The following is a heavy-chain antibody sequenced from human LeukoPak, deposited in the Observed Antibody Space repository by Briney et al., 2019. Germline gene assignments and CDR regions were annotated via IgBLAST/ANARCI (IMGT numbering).Heavy chain of an antibody. V-gene: IGHV1-69*13. CDR2: IIPIFGTA. J-gene: IGHJ3*02. D-gene: IGHD5-12*01. CDR3: AREYSGYDRDAFVI. CDR1: GGTFSSYA. Sequence: ASVKVSCKASGGTFSSYAISWVRQAPGQGLEWMGGIIPIFGTANYAQKFQGRVTITADESTSTAYMELSSLRSEDTAVYYCAREYSGYDRDAFVIWGQGTMVTVSS.